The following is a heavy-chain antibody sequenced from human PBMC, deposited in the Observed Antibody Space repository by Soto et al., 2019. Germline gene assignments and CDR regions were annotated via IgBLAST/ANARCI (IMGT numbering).Heavy chain of an antibody. CDR3: ARRDTGGFLRYLDN. V-gene: IGHV1-69*06. J-gene: IGHJ4*02. CDR2: IVPNTGTV. D-gene: IGHD2-8*02. CDR1: GGTLTNFINYP. Sequence: QMQLVQSGAEVKKPGSSVKVSCKASGGTLTNFINYPINWVRQAPGQGLEWMGGIVPNTGTVNYAQKFHGRVTMTSYKSTGTAYMELSSLRSEDTALYYCARRDTGGFLRYLDNLGQGTLVTFSS.